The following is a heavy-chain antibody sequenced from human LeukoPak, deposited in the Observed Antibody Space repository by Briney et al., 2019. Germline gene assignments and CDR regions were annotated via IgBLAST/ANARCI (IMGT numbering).Heavy chain of an antibody. CDR3: ARASKQWLANDAFDI. J-gene: IGHJ3*02. D-gene: IGHD6-19*01. CDR2: INHSGST. V-gene: IGHV4-34*01. CDR1: GGSFSGYY. Sequence: SETLSLTCAVYGGSFSGYYWSWIRQPSGKGLEWIGEINHSGSTNYNPSLKSRVTISVDTSKNQFSLKLSSVTAADTAVYYCARASKQWLANDAFDIWGQGTMVTVSS.